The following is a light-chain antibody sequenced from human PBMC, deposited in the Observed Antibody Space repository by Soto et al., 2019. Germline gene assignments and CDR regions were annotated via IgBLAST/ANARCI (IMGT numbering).Light chain of an antibody. Sequence: EIVLPQYPGTLHLSPEERATLSCRASQSVSSSYLAWYQQKPGQAPRLLIYGASSRATGIPDRFSGSGSGTDFTLTISRVAPEDFAVYYLQQYGSLPFTFGQGTRLEIK. V-gene: IGKV3-20*01. CDR3: QQYGSLPFT. CDR2: GAS. CDR1: QSVSSSY. J-gene: IGKJ5*01.